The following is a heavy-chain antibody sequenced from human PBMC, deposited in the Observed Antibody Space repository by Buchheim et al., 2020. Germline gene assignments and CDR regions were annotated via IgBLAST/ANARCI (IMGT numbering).Heavy chain of an antibody. CDR2: ISGSGGST. D-gene: IGHD3-3*01. V-gene: IGHV3-23*01. J-gene: IGHJ6*02. CDR3: AKSDTIFGVVNPYYYYYGMDV. CDR1: GFTFSSYA. Sequence: EVQLLESGGGLVQPGGSLRLPSAASGFTFSSYAMSWVRQAPGKGLEWVSAISGSGGSTYYADSVKGRFTISRDNSKNTLYLQMNSLRAEDTAVYYCAKSDTIFGVVNPYYYYYGMDVWGQGTT.